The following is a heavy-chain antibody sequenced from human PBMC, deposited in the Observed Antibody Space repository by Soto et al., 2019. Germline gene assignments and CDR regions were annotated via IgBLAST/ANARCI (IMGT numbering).Heavy chain of an antibody. V-gene: IGHV3-33*01. J-gene: IGHJ4*02. CDR1: GFTFSSYG. D-gene: IGHD2-15*01. Sequence: QVQLVESGGGVVQPGRSLRLSCAASGFTFSSYGMRWVRQAPGKGLEWVAVIWYDGSNKYYADSVKGRFTISRDNSKNTLYLQMNSLRAEDTAVYYCARGNGGKAGYCSGGSCYSGRQGLVGSDYWGQGTLVTVSS. CDR2: IWYDGSNK. CDR3: ARGNGGKAGYCSGGSCYSGRQGLVGSDY.